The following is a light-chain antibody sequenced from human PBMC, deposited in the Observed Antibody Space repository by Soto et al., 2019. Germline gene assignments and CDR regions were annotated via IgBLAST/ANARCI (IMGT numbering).Light chain of an antibody. CDR3: VSYAGGTYV. V-gene: IGLV2-8*01. J-gene: IGLJ1*01. CDR2: DVN. CDR1: SSDIGAYDL. Sequence: QSVLTQPASVSGSPGQSITISCSGTSSDIGAYDLVSWYQQHPGRAPKLIIYDVNKRPSGVPDRFSGSKSDNTASLTVSGLQAEDEADYYCVSYAGGTYVFGTGTKVTVL.